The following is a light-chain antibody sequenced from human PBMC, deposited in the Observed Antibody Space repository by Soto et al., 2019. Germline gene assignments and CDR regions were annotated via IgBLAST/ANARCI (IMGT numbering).Light chain of an antibody. CDR3: QQVDSYPRT. J-gene: IGKJ3*01. CDR1: QSISTS. CDR2: SAS. Sequence: DIQMTQSPSTLSASVGDRVTITCRASQSISTSLAWYQQRPGTAPKLLIYSASTLHSGVPSRFSGSGSGTDFTLTISSLQPEDFATYYCQQVDSYPRTFGPGTTVQI. V-gene: IGKV1-5*01.